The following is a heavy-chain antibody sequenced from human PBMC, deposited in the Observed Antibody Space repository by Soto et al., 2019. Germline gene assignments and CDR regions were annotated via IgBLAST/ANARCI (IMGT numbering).Heavy chain of an antibody. CDR2: LSGSGGST. V-gene: IGHV3-23*01. Sequence: PGGSLRLSCAASGFTFSSYAMSWVRQAPGKGLEWVSALSGSGGSTYYADSVKGRFTISRDNSKNTLYLQMNSLRAGYTFVYYCAKAPPFFDWLCFHHWGQGRLSTV. D-gene: IGHD3-9*01. CDR1: GFTFSSYA. J-gene: IGHJ1*01. CDR3: AKAPPFFDWLCFHH.